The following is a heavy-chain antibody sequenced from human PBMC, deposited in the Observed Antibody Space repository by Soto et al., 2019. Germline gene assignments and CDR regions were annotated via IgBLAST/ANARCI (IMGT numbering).Heavy chain of an antibody. CDR3: ARQGYCSGGSCYPPTYYFDY. CDR1: GYTFTSYG. CDR2: ISAYNGNT. V-gene: IGHV1-18*01. Sequence: ASVKVSCKASGYTFTSYGISWVRQAPRQGLEWMGWISAYNGNTNYAQKLQGRVTMTTDTSTSTAYMELRSLRSDDTAVYYCARQGYCSGGSCYPPTYYFDYWGQRTLVTVSS. D-gene: IGHD2-15*01. J-gene: IGHJ4*02.